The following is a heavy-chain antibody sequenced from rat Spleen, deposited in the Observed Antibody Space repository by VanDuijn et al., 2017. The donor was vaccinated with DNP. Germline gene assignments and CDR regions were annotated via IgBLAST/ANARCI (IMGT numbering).Heavy chain of an antibody. V-gene: IGHV5-29*01. CDR3: ARHYVMDA. CDR1: GFTFSDYY. CDR2: ISYDGSST. J-gene: IGHJ4*01. Sequence: EVQLVESDGGLVQPGRSLKLSCAASGFTFSDYYMAWVRQAPTKGLEWVATISYDGSSTYYRDSVKGRFTISRDNAKSTLYLQMDSLRSEDTATYYCARHYVMDAWGQGASVTVSS.